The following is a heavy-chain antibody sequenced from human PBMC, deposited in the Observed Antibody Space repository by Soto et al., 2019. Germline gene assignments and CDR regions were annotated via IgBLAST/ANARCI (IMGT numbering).Heavy chain of an antibody. CDR2: ISYDGSNK. Sequence: GSLRLSCAASGFTFSSYAMHWVRQAPGKGLEWVAVISYDGSNKYYADSVKGRFTISRDNSKNTLYLQMNSLRAEDTAVYYCARDSPSITIFGVALGAYGMDVWGQGTTVTVSS. CDR3: ARDSPSITIFGVALGAYGMDV. D-gene: IGHD3-3*01. V-gene: IGHV3-30-3*01. CDR1: GFTFSSYA. J-gene: IGHJ6*02.